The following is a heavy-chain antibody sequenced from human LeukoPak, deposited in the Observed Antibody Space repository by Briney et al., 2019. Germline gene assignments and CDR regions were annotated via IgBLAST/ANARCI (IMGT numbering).Heavy chain of an antibody. V-gene: IGHV1-18*01. Sequence: ASVKVSCRASGYTFTSYGISWVRQAPGQGLEWMGWISAYNGNTNCAQKLQGRVTMTTDTSTSTAYMELRSLRSDDTAVYYCARCTGGGSCYGVRYWGQGTLVTVSS. D-gene: IGHD2-15*01. CDR1: GYTFTSYG. J-gene: IGHJ4*02. CDR2: ISAYNGNT. CDR3: ARCTGGGSCYGVRY.